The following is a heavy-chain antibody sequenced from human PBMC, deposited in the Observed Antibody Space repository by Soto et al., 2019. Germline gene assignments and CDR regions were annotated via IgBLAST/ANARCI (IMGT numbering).Heavy chain of an antibody. CDR3: SRQIGSRFNWFDP. CDR1: GFTFSSYS. J-gene: IGHJ5*02. D-gene: IGHD6-13*01. V-gene: IGHV3-21*01. Sequence: EVQLVESGGGLVKPGGSLRLSCAASGFTFSSYSMNWVRQAPGKGLEWVSSISSSSSYIYYADSVKGRFTISRDNAKNSLYLQMNSLSAEDTAVYYCSRQIGSRFNWFDPWGQGTLVTVSS. CDR2: ISSSSSYI.